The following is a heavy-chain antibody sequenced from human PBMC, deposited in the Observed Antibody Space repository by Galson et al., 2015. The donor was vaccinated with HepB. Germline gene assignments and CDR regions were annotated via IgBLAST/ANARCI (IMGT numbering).Heavy chain of an antibody. V-gene: IGHV4-39*07. CDR1: GGSISSSSYY. D-gene: IGHD6-13*01. J-gene: IGHJ4*02. CDR2: IYYSGST. CDR3: ASLAAIAAAGTAIFDY. Sequence: LSLTCTVSGGSISSSSYYWGWIRQPPGKGLEWIGSIYYSGSTYYNPSLKSRVTISVDTSKNQFSLKLSSVTAADTAVYYRASLAAIAAAGTAIFDYWGQGTLVIVSS.